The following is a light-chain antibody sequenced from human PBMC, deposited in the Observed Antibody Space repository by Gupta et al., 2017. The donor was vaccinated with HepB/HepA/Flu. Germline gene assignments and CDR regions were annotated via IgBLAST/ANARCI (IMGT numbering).Light chain of an antibody. CDR2: DAS. J-gene: IGKJ5*01. Sequence: EIVLTQSPATLSLSPGERATLSCRVSQSVSSYLAWYQQKPGQAPRLLIYDASNRATGIQARFSGSGSGTDFTLTISSLEPEDFAVYYYQQRSNWPPLTFGQGTRLEIK. CDR1: QSVSSY. CDR3: QQRSNWPPLT. V-gene: IGKV3-11*01.